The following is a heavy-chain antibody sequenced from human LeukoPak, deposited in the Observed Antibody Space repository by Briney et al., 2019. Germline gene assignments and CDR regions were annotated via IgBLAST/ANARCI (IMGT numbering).Heavy chain of an antibody. CDR2: IMPLFNTA. CDR1: GGTFSSYS. CDR3: ARVDRYHYYLDV. J-gene: IGHJ6*03. Sequence: SVKVSCKASGGTFSSYSITWLRQAPGQGLEWMGGIMPLFNTANYAQQFQGRVTITTDESTSTAYMELSSLRFEDTAMYYCARVDRYHYYLDVWGKGTTVTVSS. V-gene: IGHV1-69*05.